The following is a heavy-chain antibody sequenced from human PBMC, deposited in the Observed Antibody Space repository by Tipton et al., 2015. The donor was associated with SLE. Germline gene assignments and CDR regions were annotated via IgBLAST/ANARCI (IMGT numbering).Heavy chain of an antibody. Sequence: GSLRLSCAASGFNFKDYAMSWVRQAPGKGLEWVSVVYSGGATYYADSVKGRFTISRDYSNNMLNLQMDSLRADDSAVYYCAGSNLAEEGTFYWGQGTLVTVSS. V-gene: IGHV3-23*03. J-gene: IGHJ4*02. D-gene: IGHD1-1*01. CDR2: VYSGGAT. CDR3: AGSNLAEEGTFY. CDR1: GFNFKDYA.